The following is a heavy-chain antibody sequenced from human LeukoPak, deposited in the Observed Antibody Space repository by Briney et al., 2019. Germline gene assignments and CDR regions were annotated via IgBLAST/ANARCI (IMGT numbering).Heavy chain of an antibody. Sequence: GESLKISCKGSGYSFTSYYTHWVRQAPGQGLEWMGWINPNSGGTNYAQKFQGRVTMTRDTSISTAYMELSRLTSDDTAVYFCASEYNSSSGFEGFDVWGQGTLVTVSS. V-gene: IGHV1-2*02. CDR1: GYSFTSYY. CDR2: INPNSGGT. J-gene: IGHJ3*01. D-gene: IGHD6-6*01. CDR3: ASEYNSSSGFEGFDV.